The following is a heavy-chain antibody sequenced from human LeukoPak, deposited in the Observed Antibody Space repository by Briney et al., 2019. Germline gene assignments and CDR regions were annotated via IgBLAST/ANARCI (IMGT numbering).Heavy chain of an antibody. J-gene: IGHJ3*01. CDR3: AKETASGYGPFDF. V-gene: IGHV3-23*01. D-gene: IGHD3-22*01. CDR1: GFTFSSYA. CDR2: ISGSGGNT. Sequence: PGGSLRLSCAASGFTFSSYAMSWASQAPGKGLEWVSGISGSGGNTYYAESVKGRFTISRDNSKNTLYLQMNSLGAEDTAVYYCAKETASGYGPFDFWGQGTMVTVSS.